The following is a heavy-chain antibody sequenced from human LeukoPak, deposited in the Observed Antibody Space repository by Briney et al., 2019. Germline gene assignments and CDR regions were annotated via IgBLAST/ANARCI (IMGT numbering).Heavy chain of an antibody. CDR3: ARDNYAGANWFDP. J-gene: IGHJ5*02. CDR2: SRNKANSYTT. D-gene: IGHD1-7*01. V-gene: IGHV3-72*01. Sequence: GGSLRLSCAASGFTFSDHYMDWVRQAPGKGLEWVGRSRNKANSYTTDYAASVKGRFTISRDDSKNSLSLQMNSLKSEDTAVYYCARDNYAGANWFDPWGQGTLVTVSS. CDR1: GFTFSDHY.